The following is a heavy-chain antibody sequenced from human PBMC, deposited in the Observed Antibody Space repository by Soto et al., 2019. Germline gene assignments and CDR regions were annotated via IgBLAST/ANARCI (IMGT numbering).Heavy chain of an antibody. Sequence: GSLRLSCAASGFTFSSYAMHWVRQAPGKGLEWVAVISYDGSNKYYADSVKGRFTISRDNSKNTLYLQMNSLRAEDTAVYYCARDRHSENDYWGQGTLVTVSS. V-gene: IGHV3-30-3*01. J-gene: IGHJ4*02. CDR2: ISYDGSNK. CDR3: ARDRHSENDY. D-gene: IGHD2-15*01. CDR1: GFTFSSYA.